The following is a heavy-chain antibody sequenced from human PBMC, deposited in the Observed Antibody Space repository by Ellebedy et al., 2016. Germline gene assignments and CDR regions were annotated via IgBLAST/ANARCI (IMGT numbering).Heavy chain of an antibody. CDR1: GFMFSSSR. J-gene: IGHJ3*01. D-gene: IGHD6-19*01. V-gene: IGHV3-48*01. Sequence: GESLKISCAASGFMFSSSRMNWVRQAPGKGLEWVSYISSSSSTIYYGDSVKGRFVSSRDNAKNSLFLQMNSLRAEDTAVYYCARDRLERVKYDAFDVWGQGTLVTVSS. CDR2: ISSSSSTI. CDR3: ARDRLERVKYDAFDV.